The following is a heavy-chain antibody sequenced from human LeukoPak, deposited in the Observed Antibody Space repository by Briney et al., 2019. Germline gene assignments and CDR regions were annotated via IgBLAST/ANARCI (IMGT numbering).Heavy chain of an antibody. CDR2: ISGSGGST. J-gene: IGHJ4*02. Sequence: GGSLRLSCAASGFTFSSYAMSWVRQAPGKGLEWVSAISGSGGSTYYADSVKGRFTISRDNSKNTLYLQTNSLRAEDTAVYYCAKDSTMIVVVYYFDYWGQGTLVTVSS. D-gene: IGHD3-22*01. V-gene: IGHV3-23*01. CDR3: AKDSTMIVVVYYFDY. CDR1: GFTFSSYA.